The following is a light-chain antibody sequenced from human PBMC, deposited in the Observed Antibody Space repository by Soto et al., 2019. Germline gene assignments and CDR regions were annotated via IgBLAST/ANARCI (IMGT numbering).Light chain of an antibody. Sequence: DIQMTQSHSSLSESVADRVDIXCRASQSISSWLAWYQQKPGKAPKLLIYKASSLESGVPSRFSGSGSGTEFTLTISSLQPDDFATYYCQQSYSALITFGQGTRLEIK. J-gene: IGKJ5*01. V-gene: IGKV1-5*03. CDR3: QQSYSALIT. CDR2: KAS. CDR1: QSISSW.